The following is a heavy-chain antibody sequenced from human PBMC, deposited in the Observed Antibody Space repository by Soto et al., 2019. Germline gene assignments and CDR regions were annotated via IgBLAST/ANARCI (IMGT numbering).Heavy chain of an antibody. CDR3: ARHFVGPLGKYYHYYYGMDV. V-gene: IGHV1-2*02. J-gene: IGHJ6*02. CDR2: INPKSGVT. D-gene: IGHD2-21*01. Sequence: ASVKVSCKASGYSFIGDYVHWVRQDTGQGLEWMGWINPKSGVTNYAQKFNGRVTITADDSTTTAYMELSSLRSDDTAVYYCARHFVGPLGKYYHYYYGMDVWGQGTAVTVPS. CDR1: GYSFIGDY.